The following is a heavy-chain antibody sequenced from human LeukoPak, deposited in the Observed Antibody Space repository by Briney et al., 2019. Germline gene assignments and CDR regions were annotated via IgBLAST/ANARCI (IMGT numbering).Heavy chain of an antibody. V-gene: IGHV4-59*01. CDR3: ARGVAVAGRFDY. J-gene: IGHJ4*02. CDR2: IYYSGST. CDR1: GGSISSYY. D-gene: IGHD6-19*01. Sequence: SETLSLTCTVSGGSISSYYWSWIRQPPGKGLEGIGYIYYSGSTNYNPSLKSRVTISVDTSKNQFSLKLSSVTAADTAVYYCARGVAVAGRFDYWGQGTLVTVSS.